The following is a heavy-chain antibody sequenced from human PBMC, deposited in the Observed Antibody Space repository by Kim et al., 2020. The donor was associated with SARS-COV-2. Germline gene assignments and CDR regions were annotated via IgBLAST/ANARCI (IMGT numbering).Heavy chain of an antibody. CDR1: GFTFSSYS. CDR2: ISSSSSYI. D-gene: IGHD6-6*01. Sequence: GGSLRLSCAASGFTFSSYSMNWVRQAPGKGLEWVSSISSSSSYIYYADSVKGRFTISRDNAKNSLYLQMNSLRAEDTAVYYCARASPKVRQLAADYWGQGTLVTVSS. V-gene: IGHV3-21*01. J-gene: IGHJ4*02. CDR3: ARASPKVRQLAADY.